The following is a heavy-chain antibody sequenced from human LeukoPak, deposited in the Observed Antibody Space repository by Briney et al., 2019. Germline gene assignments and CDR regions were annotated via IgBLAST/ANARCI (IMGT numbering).Heavy chain of an antibody. CDR1: GGSISSGDYY. Sequence: PSETLSPTCTVSGGSISSGDYYWSWIRQHPGKGLEWIGYIYYSGSTYYNPSLKGRITISVDTSKNQFSLKLSSVTAADTAVYYCARWYYDSSGYFDYWGQGTLVTVSS. D-gene: IGHD3-22*01. V-gene: IGHV4-31*03. CDR3: ARWYYDSSGYFDY. J-gene: IGHJ4*02. CDR2: IYYSGST.